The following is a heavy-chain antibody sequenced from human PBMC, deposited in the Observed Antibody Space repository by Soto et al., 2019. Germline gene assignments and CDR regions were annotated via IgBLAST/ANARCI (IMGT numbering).Heavy chain of an antibody. CDR2: INPNGGST. V-gene: IGHV1-46*03. D-gene: IGHD6-6*01. J-gene: IGHJ6*03. Sequence: QVQLVQSGAEVKKPGASVKVSCKASGYTFINYYIHWVRQAPGQGLEWMGVINPNGGSTVYAQKFQGRVTLTRDTATSTVYVELSSLRSDDTAVYFCVRATAARQRDYSYHYYLHIGGKGTTFTVSS. CDR1: GYTFINYY. CDR3: VRATAARQRDYSYHYYLHI.